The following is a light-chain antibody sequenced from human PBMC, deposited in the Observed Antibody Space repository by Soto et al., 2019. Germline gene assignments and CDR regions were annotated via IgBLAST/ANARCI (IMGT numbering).Light chain of an antibody. Sequence: EIMMTQSPATLSVSQGERATLSCRASQSVSSNLAWYQQKPGQAPRLLIYGASSRATGIPDRFSGSGSGTDFTLTISSLQPDDFATYYCQQYNSYSRSFGQGTKVDI. J-gene: IGKJ1*01. CDR1: QSVSSN. CDR3: QQYNSYSRS. CDR2: GAS. V-gene: IGKV3D-15*01.